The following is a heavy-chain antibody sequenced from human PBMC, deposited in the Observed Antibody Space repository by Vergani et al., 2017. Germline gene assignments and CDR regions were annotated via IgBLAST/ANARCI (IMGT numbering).Heavy chain of an antibody. CDR3: ARELRLYYYGSGSPSPLDY. J-gene: IGHJ4*02. V-gene: IGHV3-33*01. Sequence: QVQLVESGGGVVQPGRSLRLSCAASGFTFSSYGMHWVRQAPGKGLEWVAVIWYDGSNKYYADSVKGRFTISRDSSKNTLYLQMNSLRAEDTAVYYCARELRLYYYGSGSPSPLDYWGQGTLVTGSS. D-gene: IGHD3-10*01. CDR2: IWYDGSNK. CDR1: GFTFSSYG.